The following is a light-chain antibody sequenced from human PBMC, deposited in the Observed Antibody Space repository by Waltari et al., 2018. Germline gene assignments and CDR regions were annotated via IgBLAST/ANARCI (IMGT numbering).Light chain of an antibody. Sequence: SCELTQPPSVSVPPGQTARITCSGDALPHQCADWYQQMTGQAPVLVIYKDSERPSWIPERFSGSSSGTTVTLTISGVQAEDEADYYCQSADSSGTYVVFGGGTKLTVL. CDR2: KDS. J-gene: IGLJ2*01. V-gene: IGLV3-25*03. CDR3: QSADSSGTYVV. CDR1: ALPHQC.